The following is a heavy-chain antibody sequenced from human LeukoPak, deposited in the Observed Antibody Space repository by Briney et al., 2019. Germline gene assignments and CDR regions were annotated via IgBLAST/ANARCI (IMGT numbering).Heavy chain of an antibody. CDR2: IYYSGST. Sequence: PSETLSLTCTVSGGSISSSSYYWGWIRQPPGKGLEWIGYIYYSGSTNYNPSLKSRVTISVYTSKNQFSLKLSSVTAADTAVYYCARGLEYYDILTGYYNYYYYYMDVWGKGTTVTVSS. CDR1: GGSISSSSYY. D-gene: IGHD3-9*01. J-gene: IGHJ6*03. CDR3: ARGLEYYDILTGYYNYYYYYMDV. V-gene: IGHV4-61*05.